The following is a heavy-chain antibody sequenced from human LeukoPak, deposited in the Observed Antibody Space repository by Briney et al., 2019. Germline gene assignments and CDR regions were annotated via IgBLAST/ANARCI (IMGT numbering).Heavy chain of an antibody. D-gene: IGHD1-26*01. V-gene: IGHV1-69*13. J-gene: IGHJ4*02. CDR3: ARDKSVGATSFDC. CDR2: IIPIFGTA. Sequence: ASVKVSCKASGGTFSSYAISWVRQAPGQGLKWMGGIIPIFGTANYAQKFQGRVTITADESASTAYMELSSLRSEDTAVYYCARDKSVGATSFDCWGQGTLVTVSS. CDR1: GGTFSSYA.